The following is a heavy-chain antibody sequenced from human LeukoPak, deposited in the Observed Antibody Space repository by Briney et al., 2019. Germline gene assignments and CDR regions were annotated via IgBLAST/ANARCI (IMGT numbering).Heavy chain of an antibody. D-gene: IGHD2-2*01. CDR3: AREVEYCSSTSCSSGFDP. V-gene: IGHV4-34*01. Sequence: SETLSLTCAVYGGSFSGYFWSWIRQPPGKGLEWIGEINHSGSTNHNPSLKSRVTISVDKSKNQFSLKLSSVTAADTAVYYCAREVEYCSSTSCSSGFDPWGQGTLVTVSS. CDR2: INHSGST. CDR1: GGSFSGYF. J-gene: IGHJ5*02.